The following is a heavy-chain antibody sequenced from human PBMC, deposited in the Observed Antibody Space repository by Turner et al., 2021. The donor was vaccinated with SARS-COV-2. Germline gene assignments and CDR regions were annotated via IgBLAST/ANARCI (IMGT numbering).Heavy chain of an antibody. CDR3: ARAALFAAPSGLDV. CDR2: IDKSGIT. J-gene: IGHJ6*02. CDR1: GGSFSAYY. D-gene: IGHD3-10*02. Sequence: QVQLQQWGAGLLRSSETLSLTCGVQGGSFSAYYWTWIRLIPGKGLEWIGQIDKSGITNYNPSLQSRVTISRDTSKNHLSLNLTSVTAADTAVYYCARAALFAAPSGLDVWGPGATVIVSS. V-gene: IGHV4-34*01.